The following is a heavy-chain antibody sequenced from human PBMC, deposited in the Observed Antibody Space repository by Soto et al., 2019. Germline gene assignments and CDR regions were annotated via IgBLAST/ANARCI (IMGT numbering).Heavy chain of an antibody. Sequence: EVQLVESGGGLVQPGESLRLSCAASGFTFSSYSMNWVRQAPGKGLEWVSYIHNSSSTIYYADSMRGRFTISRDNAKNSLYLQMNSLRDEDTAVYYCARGVQIIVLLPAAIDYWGQGTLVTVSS. CDR3: ARGVQIIVLLPAAIDY. V-gene: IGHV3-48*02. D-gene: IGHD2-2*01. CDR1: GFTFSSYS. CDR2: IHNSSSTI. J-gene: IGHJ4*02.